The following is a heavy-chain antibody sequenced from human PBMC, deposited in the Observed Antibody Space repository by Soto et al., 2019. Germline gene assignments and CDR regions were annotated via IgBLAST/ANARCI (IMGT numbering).Heavy chain of an antibody. CDR1: GGTFSSYA. D-gene: IGHD3-16*01. CDR2: IIPIFGTA. CDR3: ARDRLMITFGGVGDGRWFAFDI. V-gene: IGHV1-69*12. Sequence: QVQLVQSGAEVKKPGSSVKVSCKASGGTFSSYAISWVRQAPGQGLEWMGGIIPIFGTANYAQKFQGRVTITADESTSTAYMELISLRSEDPAVYYCARDRLMITFGGVGDGRWFAFDIWGQGTMVTVSS. J-gene: IGHJ3*02.